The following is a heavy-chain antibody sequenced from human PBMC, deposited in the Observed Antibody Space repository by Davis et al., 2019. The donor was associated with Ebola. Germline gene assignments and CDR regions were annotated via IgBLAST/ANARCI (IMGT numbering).Heavy chain of an antibody. J-gene: IGHJ6*02. V-gene: IGHV1-69*13. CDR2: IIPIFGTA. CDR3: ARVGGYDVFDYYGMDV. D-gene: IGHD5-12*01. CDR1: GGTFSSYA. Sequence: SVKVSCKASGGTFSSYAISWVRQAPGQGLEWMGGIIPIFGTANYAQKFQGRVTITADESTSTAYMELSSLRSEDTAVYYCARVGGYDVFDYYGMDVWGQGTTVTVSS.